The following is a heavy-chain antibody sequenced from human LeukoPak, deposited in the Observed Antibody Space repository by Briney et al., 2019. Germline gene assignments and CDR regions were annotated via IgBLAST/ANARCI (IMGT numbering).Heavy chain of an antibody. Sequence: SETLSLTCTVSGGSISSSSYYWGWIRQPPGKGLEWIGSIYYSGSTYYNPSLKSRVTISVDTSKNQFSLKLSSVTAADTAVYYCARNHYGLYYYYGMDVWGQGTTVTVSS. CDR1: GGSISSSSYY. CDR3: ARNHYGLYYYYGMDV. J-gene: IGHJ6*02. D-gene: IGHD1-14*01. CDR2: IYYSGST. V-gene: IGHV4-39*01.